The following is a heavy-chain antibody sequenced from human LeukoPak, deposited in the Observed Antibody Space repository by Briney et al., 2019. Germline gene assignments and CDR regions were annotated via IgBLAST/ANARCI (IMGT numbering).Heavy chain of an antibody. CDR3: ARLVGYTSGWWVDY. CDR1: GGSISSYY. Sequence: PSETLSLTCTASGGSISSYYWSWIRQPPGKGLEWIGHIYYSGSTKYNPSLKSRVTISVDTSKNQFSLKLSSVTAADTAVYYCARLVGYTSGWWVDYWGQGILVTVSS. D-gene: IGHD6-19*01. CDR2: IYYSGST. V-gene: IGHV4-59*01. J-gene: IGHJ4*02.